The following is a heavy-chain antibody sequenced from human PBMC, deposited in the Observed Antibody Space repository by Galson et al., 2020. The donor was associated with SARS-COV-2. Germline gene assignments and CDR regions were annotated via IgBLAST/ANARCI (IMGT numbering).Heavy chain of an antibody. CDR2: MYTSGST. CDR1: GGSISSYY. Sequence: SETLSLTCTVSGGSISSYYWSWIRQPAGKGLEWIGRMYTSGSTNYNPTLKSRVTMSVDTSKNQFSLKLSSVTAADTAVYYCARDPLSRGRLGDYEVYYYYVMDVWGQGTSVTVSS. D-gene: IGHD4-17*01. CDR3: ARDPLSRGRLGDYEVYYYYVMDV. V-gene: IGHV4-4*07. J-gene: IGHJ6*02.